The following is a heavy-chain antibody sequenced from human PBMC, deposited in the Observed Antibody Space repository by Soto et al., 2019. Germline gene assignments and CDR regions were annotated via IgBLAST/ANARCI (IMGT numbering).Heavy chain of an antibody. Sequence: GESLKISCKGSGYSFTSYWISWVRQMPGKGLEWMGRIDPSDSYTNYSPSFQGHVTISADKSISTAYLQWSGLKASDTAMYYCAVTYYYGMDVWGQRTTVTVSS. V-gene: IGHV5-10-1*01. CDR1: GYSFTSYW. J-gene: IGHJ6*02. D-gene: IGHD2-21*02. CDR2: IDPSDSYT. CDR3: AVTYYYGMDV.